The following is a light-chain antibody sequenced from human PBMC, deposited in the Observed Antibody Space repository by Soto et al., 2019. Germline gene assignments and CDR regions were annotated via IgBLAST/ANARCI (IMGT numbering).Light chain of an antibody. CDR1: QGISSY. V-gene: IGKV1-8*01. Sequence: AIRMTQSPSSFSASTGDRVTITCRASQGISSYLAWYQQKPGKAPKLLIYAASTLQSGVPSRFSGSGSGTDFALTITSLQAEDFAVYYCQQYGSSGTFGQGTKVDIK. J-gene: IGKJ1*01. CDR2: AAS. CDR3: QQYGSSGT.